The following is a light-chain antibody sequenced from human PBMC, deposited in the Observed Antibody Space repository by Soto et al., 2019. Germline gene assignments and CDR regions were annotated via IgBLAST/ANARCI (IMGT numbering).Light chain of an antibody. Sequence: DIQMTQSPSTLSASVGDRVTITCRASQNVNNCLAWYQQKPGKAPKLLIHKASNLESGVPSRFSGSGSGTVVSLTISSLQPDDFATYYCQQYNSYWTFGQGTKVEIK. CDR1: QNVNNC. CDR2: KAS. CDR3: QQYNSYWT. J-gene: IGKJ1*01. V-gene: IGKV1-5*03.